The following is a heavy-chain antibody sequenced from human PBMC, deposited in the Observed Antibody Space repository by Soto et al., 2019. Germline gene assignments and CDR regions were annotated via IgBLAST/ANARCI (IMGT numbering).Heavy chain of an antibody. J-gene: IGHJ6*02. Sequence: HPGGSLRLSCAASGFTFSSYDMHWVRQATGKGLEWVSAIGTAGDTYYPGSVKGRFTISRENAKNSLYLQMNSLRAGDTAVYYCARGSKRVPAARYYYGMDVWGQGTTVTVSS. CDR2: IGTAGDT. V-gene: IGHV3-13*04. CDR3: ARGSKRVPAARYYYGMDV. D-gene: IGHD2-2*01. CDR1: GFTFSSYD.